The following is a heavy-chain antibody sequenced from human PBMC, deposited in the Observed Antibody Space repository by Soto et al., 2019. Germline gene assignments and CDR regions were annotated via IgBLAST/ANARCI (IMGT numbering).Heavy chain of an antibody. CDR1: GFTFSNHW. Sequence: EVQLVESGGGLVQPGGSLRLSCAASGFTFSNHWMHWVRQAPGKGLVWVSHINKDGTVTTYADAVEGRFTISRDNAENTLYLQMNSLRVDDTAVYYCVRDFPDRLDLFDYWGQGTLVTVSS. CDR3: VRDFPDRLDLFDY. J-gene: IGHJ4*02. CDR2: INKDGTVT. D-gene: IGHD1-1*01. V-gene: IGHV3-74*03.